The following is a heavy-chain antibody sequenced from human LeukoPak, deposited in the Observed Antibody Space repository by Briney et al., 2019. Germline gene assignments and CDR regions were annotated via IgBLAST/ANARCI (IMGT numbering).Heavy chain of an antibody. CDR2: IYYSGST. J-gene: IGHJ6*03. CDR3: ARTEESGYSYRYFGYYYYMDV. V-gene: IGHV4-59*01. D-gene: IGHD5-18*01. CDR1: GFSISSYY. Sequence: KPSETLSLTCTVSGFSISSYYWSWIRQPAGKRLEWIGYIYYSGSTHYNPSLKSRVTISVDTSKNQFSLKLSSVTAADTAVYYCARTEESGYSYRYFGYYYYMDVWGKGTTVTVSS.